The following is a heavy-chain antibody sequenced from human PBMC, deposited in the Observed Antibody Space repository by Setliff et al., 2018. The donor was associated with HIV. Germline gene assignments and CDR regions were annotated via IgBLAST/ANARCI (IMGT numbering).Heavy chain of an antibody. CDR3: VIGSAARPFDY. CDR1: GYTFTTYG. D-gene: IGHD6-6*01. Sequence: SVKVSCKASGYTFTTYGISWVRQAPGQGLEWMGGIIPIFGTANYDQRFQGRVTITADETTSTAYMELRSLRSEDTAVYYCVIGSAARPFDYWGQGTLVTVS. J-gene: IGHJ4*02. V-gene: IGHV1-69*13. CDR2: IIPIFGTA.